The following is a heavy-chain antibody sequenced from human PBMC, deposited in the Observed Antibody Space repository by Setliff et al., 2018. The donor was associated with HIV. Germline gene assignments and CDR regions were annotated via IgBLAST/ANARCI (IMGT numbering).Heavy chain of an antibody. CDR1: GGSISSSNYY. D-gene: IGHD6-19*01. J-gene: IGHJ4*02. CDR3: ASVYSSGWYFFDY. V-gene: IGHV4-39*07. Sequence: PSETLSLTCSVSGGSISSSNYYWGWIRQPPGKGLEWIGSIYYSGSFSYNPSVKSRVTISLDTSKNQFSLNLTSVTAADTAVYYCASVYSSGWYFFDYWGQGTLVTVSS. CDR2: IYYSGSF.